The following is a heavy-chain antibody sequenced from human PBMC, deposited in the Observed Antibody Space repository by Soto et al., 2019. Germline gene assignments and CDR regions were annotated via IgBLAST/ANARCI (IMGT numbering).Heavy chain of an antibody. CDR1: GYTFTSYY. V-gene: IGHV1-46*01. Sequence: ASVKVSCKASGYTFTSYYMHWVRQAPGQGLEWMGIINPSGGSTSYAQKFQGRVTMTRDTSASTVYMELSSLRSEDTAVYYCASGSGGCSGGSCYSGWFDPWGQGTLVTVSS. J-gene: IGHJ5*02. CDR2: INPSGGST. CDR3: ASGSGGCSGGSCYSGWFDP. D-gene: IGHD2-15*01.